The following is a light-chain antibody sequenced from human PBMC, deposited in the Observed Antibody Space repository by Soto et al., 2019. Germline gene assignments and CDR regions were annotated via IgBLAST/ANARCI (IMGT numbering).Light chain of an antibody. CDR1: QNINNW. J-gene: IGKJ1*01. CDR3: QHMRT. CDR2: DAS. Sequence: DIQMTQSPSTLSASIGDRVTITCRASQNINNWIAWYQQKPGKAPKFLIHDASTLESGVPSRFSGSGFGTEFSLTISSLQPDDFGSYYCQHMRTFGQGTKV. V-gene: IGKV1-5*01.